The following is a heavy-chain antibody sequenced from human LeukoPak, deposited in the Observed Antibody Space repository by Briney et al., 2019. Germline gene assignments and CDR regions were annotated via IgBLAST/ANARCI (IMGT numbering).Heavy chain of an antibody. CDR2: INPSGGST. V-gene: IGHV1-46*01. D-gene: IGHD2-15*01. Sequence: ASVKVSCKASGYTFTSYYMHWVRQAPGQGLEWMGIINPSGGSTSYAQKFQGRVTMTRDTSTSTVYMELSSLRSEDTAVYYCARDLSDIVVVVAATAPAFDIWGQGTMVTVSS. J-gene: IGHJ3*02. CDR1: GYTFTSYY. CDR3: ARDLSDIVVVVAATAPAFDI.